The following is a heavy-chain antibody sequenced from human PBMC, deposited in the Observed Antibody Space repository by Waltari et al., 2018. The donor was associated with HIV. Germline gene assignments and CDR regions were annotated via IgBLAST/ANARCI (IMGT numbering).Heavy chain of an antibody. CDR1: TGYITQSYY. CDR2: IYSNGVS. V-gene: IGHV4-39*01. Sequence: QLQLQESAPALVKPPVTLSLTCTVSTGYITQSYYWGWVRQFPGTGLEWIGSIYSNGVSHYAPSLKSRVALSGDMSKNQFSLTLTAVTAADTSRYFCVALRTVTGTIDKWGQGTLVTVS. D-gene: IGHD6-19*01. CDR3: VALRTVTGTIDK. J-gene: IGHJ4*02.